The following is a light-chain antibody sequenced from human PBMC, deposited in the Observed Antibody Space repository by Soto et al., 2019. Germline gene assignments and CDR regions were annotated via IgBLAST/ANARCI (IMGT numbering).Light chain of an antibody. CDR2: EVS. CDR3: SSYTSGSLRV. J-gene: IGLJ1*01. Sequence: QSALTQPASGSGSPGQSITISCTGTSSDVGGYNYVSWYQHHPGKAPKLLIYEVSYRPSGVSDRFSGSKSANTASLTISGLQAEDEADYYCSSYTSGSLRVFGTGTKV. CDR1: SSDVGGYNY. V-gene: IGLV2-14*01.